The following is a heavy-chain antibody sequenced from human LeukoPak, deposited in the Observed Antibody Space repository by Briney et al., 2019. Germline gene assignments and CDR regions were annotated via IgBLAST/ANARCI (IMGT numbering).Heavy chain of an antibody. CDR2: IYYSGNT. Sequence: SETLSLTCTVSGDFFRSYYWSWIRQPPGKGLVWIGYIYYSGNTNYNPSLKSRVTISVDTSKNQFSLNLRSVTAADTAVYYCARLTWNYFLDCWGQGTLVTVSS. D-gene: IGHD3-10*01. J-gene: IGHJ4*02. CDR1: GDFFRSYY. CDR3: ARLTWNYFLDC. V-gene: IGHV4-59*01.